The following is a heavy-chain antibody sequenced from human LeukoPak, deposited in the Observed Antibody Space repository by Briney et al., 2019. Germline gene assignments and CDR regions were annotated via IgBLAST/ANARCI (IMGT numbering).Heavy chain of an antibody. V-gene: IGHV3-33*08. CDR3: ARELEYYDILTGLSLGGNWFDP. J-gene: IGHJ5*02. Sequence: GGSLRLSCAPSGFTFSSYGMHWVRQAPGKGLERVAVIWYDGSNKYYADSVKGRFTISRDNSKNTLYLQMNSLRAEDTAVYYCARELEYYDILTGLSLGGNWFDPWGQGTLVTVSS. D-gene: IGHD3-9*01. CDR2: IWYDGSNK. CDR1: GFTFSSYG.